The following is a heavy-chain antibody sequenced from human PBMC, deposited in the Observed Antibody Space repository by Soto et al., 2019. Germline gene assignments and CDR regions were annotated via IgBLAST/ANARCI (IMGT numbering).Heavy chain of an antibody. CDR2: ISGSGGST. CDR1: GFTFSSYA. D-gene: IGHD5-12*01. CDR3: AKDRGGYDFAGDY. Sequence: PGGSLRLSCAASGFTFSSYAMSWVRQAPGKGLEWVSAISGSGGSTYYVDSVKGRFTISRDNSENTLYLQMNSLRVEDAAVYYCAKDRGGYDFAGDYWGQGTMVTVSS. J-gene: IGHJ4*02. V-gene: IGHV3-23*01.